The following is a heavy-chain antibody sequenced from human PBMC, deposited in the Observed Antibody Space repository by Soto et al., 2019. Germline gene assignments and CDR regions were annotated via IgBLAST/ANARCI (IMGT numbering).Heavy chain of an antibody. Sequence: SVKVSCKASGGTFSSYAISWVRQAPGEGLEWMGGIIPIFGTANDAQKFQGRVTITADESTSTAYMELSSLRSEDTAVYYCARDYYDSSGPNPPDAFDIWGQGTMVTVSS. CDR3: ARDYYDSSGPNPPDAFDI. CDR2: IIPIFGTA. J-gene: IGHJ3*02. D-gene: IGHD3-22*01. V-gene: IGHV1-69*13. CDR1: GGTFSSYA.